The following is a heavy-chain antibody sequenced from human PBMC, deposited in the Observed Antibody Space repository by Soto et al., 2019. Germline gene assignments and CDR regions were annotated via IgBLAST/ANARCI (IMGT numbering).Heavy chain of an antibody. CDR3: ARDVAGMGPHDAFDI. J-gene: IGHJ3*02. CDR2: MYYSGST. Sequence: QVQLQESGPGLVKPSQTLSLTCTVSGGSISSGGYYWSWIRQHPGKGLEWIGYMYYSGSTYYNPSLNSRVTISVDTSNNQFSLKLSSVTAADTAVYYCARDVAGMGPHDAFDIWGQGTMVTVSS. V-gene: IGHV4-31*03. CDR1: GGSISSGGYY. D-gene: IGHD1-26*01.